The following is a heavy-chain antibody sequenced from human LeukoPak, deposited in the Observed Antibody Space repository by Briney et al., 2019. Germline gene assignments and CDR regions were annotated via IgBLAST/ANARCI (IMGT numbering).Heavy chain of an antibody. J-gene: IGHJ4*02. CDR1: GYTFTSYA. CDR3: AKEAQAQPATYCSYFNY. Sequence: ASVKVSCKASGYTFTSYAMHWVRQAPGQRLEWMGWINAGNGNTKYSQKFQGRVTITRDTSASTAYMELSSLRSEDTAVYYCAKEAQAQPATYCSYFNYWGQGTLVTVSS. CDR2: INAGNGNT. D-gene: IGHD1-14*01. V-gene: IGHV1-3*01.